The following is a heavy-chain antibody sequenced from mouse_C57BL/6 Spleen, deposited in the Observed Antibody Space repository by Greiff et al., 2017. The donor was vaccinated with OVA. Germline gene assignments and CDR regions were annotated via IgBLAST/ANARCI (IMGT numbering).Heavy chain of an antibody. V-gene: IGHV5-17*01. CDR3: ARSYGSSYSYFDV. J-gene: IGHJ1*03. Sequence: EVQVVESGGGLVKPGGSLKLSCAASGFTFSDYGMHWVRQAPEKGLEWVAYISSGSSTFYYAYTVKGRFTISRDNAKHTLFLQMTSLESEDTAMCDCARSYGSSYSYFDVWGTGTTVTVSS. CDR1: GFTFSDYG. CDR2: ISSGSSTF. D-gene: IGHD1-1*01.